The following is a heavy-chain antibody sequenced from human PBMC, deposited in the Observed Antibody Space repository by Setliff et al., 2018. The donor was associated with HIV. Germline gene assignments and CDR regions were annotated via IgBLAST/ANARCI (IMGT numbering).Heavy chain of an antibody. CDR2: IGSSSTTI. CDR3: ARNTDVDSVYRPFHI. J-gene: IGHJ3*02. Sequence: GGSLRLSCAASGFTFRSYAMSWVRQAPGKGLEWVSYIGSSSTTIYYADSVKGRFTISRDNAKNSLFLQMNSLRAEDTAVYYCARNTDVDSVYRPFHIWGQGTMVTVSS. V-gene: IGHV3-48*01. D-gene: IGHD1-26*01. CDR1: GFTFRSYA.